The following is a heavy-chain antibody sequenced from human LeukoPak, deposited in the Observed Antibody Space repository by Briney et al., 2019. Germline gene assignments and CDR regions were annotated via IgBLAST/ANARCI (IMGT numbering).Heavy chain of an antibody. Sequence: SVKVSCKASGGTFSSYAISWVRQAPGQGLEWMGRIIPILGIANYAQKFQGRVTITAHKSTSTAYMELSSLRSEDTAVYYCARAPPITMIPRGFDYWGQGTLVTVSS. V-gene: IGHV1-69*04. CDR3: ARAPPITMIPRGFDY. J-gene: IGHJ4*02. D-gene: IGHD3-22*01. CDR1: GGTFSSYA. CDR2: IIPILGIA.